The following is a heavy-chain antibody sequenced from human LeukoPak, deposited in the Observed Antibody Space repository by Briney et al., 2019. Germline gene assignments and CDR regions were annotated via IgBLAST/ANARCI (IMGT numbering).Heavy chain of an antibody. J-gene: IGHJ5*02. CDR2: LSAYDGNT. CDR1: GYTFTSYD. CDR3: ARDPVTYFYDTSGHPSANWFDR. V-gene: IGHV1-18*01. D-gene: IGHD3-22*01. Sequence: ASVEVSCNASGYTFTSYDITWVRQAPGQGLEWMGWLSAYDGNTNYAQKLQGRVTMTTDTSTSTAYMELRSLRSDDTAVYYCARDPVTYFYDTSGHPSANWFDRWGQGTLVTVSS.